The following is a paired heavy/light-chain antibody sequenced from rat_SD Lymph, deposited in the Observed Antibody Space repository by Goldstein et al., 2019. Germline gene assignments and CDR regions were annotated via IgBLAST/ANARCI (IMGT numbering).Light chain of an antibody. J-gene: IGKJ2-1*01. CDR2: QVS. V-gene: IGKV1S14*01. Sequence: DVVMTQTPPSLSVAIGQSVSISCKSSQSLVYSDGKTYLHWLLQSPGRSPKRLIYQVSNLGSGVPDRFSGTGSQKDFTLKISRVEAEDLGVYYCAQTTHFPPTFGAGTKLELK. CDR3: AQTTHFPPT. CDR1: QSLVYSDGKTY.
Heavy chain of an antibody. J-gene: IGHJ2*01. CDR3: ARQTLRHFDY. CDR2: ISSGSSYI. V-gene: IGHV5-34*01. Sequence: EVQLVESGGGLVQPGRSLKLSCVASGFTFSNYGMNWIRQAPGKGLEWVAYISSGSSYIYYAETVKGRFTISRDNAKNTLYLQMTSLRSEDTALYYCARQTLRHFDYWGQGVMVTVSS. CDR1: GFTFSNYG. D-gene: IGHD1-11*01.